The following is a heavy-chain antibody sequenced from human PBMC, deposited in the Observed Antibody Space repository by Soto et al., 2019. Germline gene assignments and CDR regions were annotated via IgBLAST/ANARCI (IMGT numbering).Heavy chain of an antibody. CDR2: IYYSGST. D-gene: IGHD4-17*01. Sequence: SETLSLTWTVSGGSISSSSYYWGWFRQPPGKGLEWIGSIYYSGSTYYNPSLKSRVTISVDTSKNQFSLKLSSVTAADTAVYYCARGFPTVVTVDYWGQGTLVTVS. J-gene: IGHJ4*02. CDR1: GGSISSSSYY. V-gene: IGHV4-39*01. CDR3: ARGFPTVVTVDY.